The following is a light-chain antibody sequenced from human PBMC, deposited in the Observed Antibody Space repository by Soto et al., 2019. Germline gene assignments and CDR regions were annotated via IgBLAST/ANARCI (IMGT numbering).Light chain of an antibody. V-gene: IGKV1-16*01. CDR2: GTS. J-gene: IGKJ3*01. Sequence: DIQMTQSPSSLSASVGDRVTITCRASQAIGNYLAWFQQKPGQVPKSLIFGTSNLQSGVPSRFSGSGSGTDFTLTISSLQPEDFATYYCQQCDTYPFTFGPGTTVDIK. CDR3: QQCDTYPFT. CDR1: QAIGNY.